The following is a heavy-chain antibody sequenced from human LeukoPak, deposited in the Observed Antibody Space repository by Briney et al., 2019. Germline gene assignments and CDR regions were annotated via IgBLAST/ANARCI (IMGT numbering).Heavy chain of an antibody. J-gene: IGHJ4*02. V-gene: IGHV1-69*04. CDR1: GGTFSSYA. Sequence: SVKVSCKASGGTFSSYAISWVRQAPGQGLEWMGRIIPILGIANYAQKFQGRVTITADKSTSTAYMELSSLRSEDTAVYYCARTSGGFSSWYGSFDYWSQGTLVTVSS. CDR3: ARTSGGFSSWYGSFDY. D-gene: IGHD6-13*01. CDR2: IIPILGIA.